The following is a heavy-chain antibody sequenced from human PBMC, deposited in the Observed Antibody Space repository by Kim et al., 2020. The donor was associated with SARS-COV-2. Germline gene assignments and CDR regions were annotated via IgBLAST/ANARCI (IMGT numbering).Heavy chain of an antibody. CDR3: ARDYYDSSGYDYYYYGLDV. Sequence: ASVKVSCKASGYTFSRFGISWVRQAPGQGLEWMGWISASNGNTNYAEKFQGRVTMTTDTSASTAYMELRSLRSADTAAYYCARDYYDSSGYDYYYYGLDVWGQGTTVTVSS. CDR1: GYTFSRFG. V-gene: IGHV1-18*01. D-gene: IGHD3-22*01. J-gene: IGHJ6*02. CDR2: ISASNGNT.